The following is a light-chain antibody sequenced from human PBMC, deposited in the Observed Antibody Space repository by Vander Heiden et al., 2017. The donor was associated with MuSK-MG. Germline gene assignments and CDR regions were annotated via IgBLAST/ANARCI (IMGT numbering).Light chain of an antibody. V-gene: IGLV2-23*02. CDR2: EVI. Sequence: QSALTQPASVSGSPGQSISISCTGTRSDVGRHDLVSWYQQHPGKAPKLLLYEVIKRPFGLSNRFSGSKSGTTASPTISGLQAEDEAYYYCSSYAGSSTYVFGIGTKVTVL. CDR1: RSDVGRHDL. J-gene: IGLJ1*01. CDR3: SSYAGSSTYV.